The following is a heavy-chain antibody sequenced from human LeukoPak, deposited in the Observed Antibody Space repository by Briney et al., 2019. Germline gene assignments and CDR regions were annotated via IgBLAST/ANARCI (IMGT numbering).Heavy chain of an antibody. CDR3: ARSIVGVLKRNDY. CDR2: MNPNSGHT. J-gene: IGHJ4*02. V-gene: IGHV1-8*01. CDR1: EYTFSIYD. D-gene: IGHD1-26*01. Sequence: GASVTVSYKSSEYTFSIYDIIWVRQASGQGQEGKGWMNPNSGHTAYAQKFQGRVTITRSTSISTAYMELTSLTSEGSAVYYCARSIVGVLKRNDYWGQGTLVTVSS.